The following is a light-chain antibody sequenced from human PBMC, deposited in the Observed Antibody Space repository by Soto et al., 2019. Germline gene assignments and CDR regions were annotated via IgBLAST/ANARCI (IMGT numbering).Light chain of an antibody. CDR3: QQYGNRPPIT. V-gene: IGKV1-33*01. Sequence: DIHMTQSPSSLSASVGDSVNITCKTSQDISNYLNWYQQKPGKAPKLLIYDASTLETGVPSRFSGSGSGTEFTFTISSLQPEDIATYYCQQYGNRPPITFGQGTRLEIK. J-gene: IGKJ5*01. CDR2: DAS. CDR1: QDISNY.